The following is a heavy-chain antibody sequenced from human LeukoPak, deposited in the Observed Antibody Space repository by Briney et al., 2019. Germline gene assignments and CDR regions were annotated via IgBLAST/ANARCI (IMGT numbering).Heavy chain of an antibody. D-gene: IGHD5-18*01. J-gene: IGHJ4*02. CDR3: AKGIRNFDY. CDR1: GSTFSSHA. CDR2: ISGSGGST. Sequence: PGSSLRLSCAATGSTFSSHAMRGVRQALGKGLQWVSAISGSGGSTYYADSVKGRFTISRDNSKNTLYLQMNSLRAEDTAVYYCAKGIRNFDYWGQGTLVTVSS. V-gene: IGHV3-23*01.